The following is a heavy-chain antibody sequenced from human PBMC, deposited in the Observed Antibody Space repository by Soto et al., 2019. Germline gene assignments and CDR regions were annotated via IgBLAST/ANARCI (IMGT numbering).Heavy chain of an antibody. J-gene: IGHJ4*02. V-gene: IGHV3-30*18. D-gene: IGHD1-26*01. CDR1: GFTFSSYG. CDR2: ISYDGSNK. Sequence: QVQLVESGGGVVQPGRSLRLSCAASGFTFSSYGMHWVRQAPGKGLEWVAVISYDGSNKYYADSVKGRFTISRDNSKNTLYLQMNSLRVEDTAVYYCAEGPPEGAPPAGFDYWGQGTLVTVSS. CDR3: AEGPPEGAPPAGFDY.